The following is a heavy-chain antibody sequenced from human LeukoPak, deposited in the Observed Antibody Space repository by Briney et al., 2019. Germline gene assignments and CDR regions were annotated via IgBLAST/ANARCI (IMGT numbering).Heavy chain of an antibody. D-gene: IGHD1-20*01. CDR1: GGSIDSSSFY. V-gene: IGHV4-39*07. J-gene: IGHJ4*02. CDR2: INYSGDT. Sequence: SETLSLTCTVSGGSIDSSSFYWGWIRQPPGQGLEWIETINYSGDTYYNPSLKSRVTISVDSSRNQFSLKLSSVTAADTAVYYCVRLQAVTGNFDYWGQGALVTVSS. CDR3: VRLQAVTGNFDY.